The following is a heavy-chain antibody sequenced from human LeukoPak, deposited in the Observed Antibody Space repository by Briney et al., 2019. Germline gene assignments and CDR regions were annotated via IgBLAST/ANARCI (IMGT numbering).Heavy chain of an antibody. CDR1: GFTFSSYW. CDR3: ARGTPSSSGWLYYGMDV. J-gene: IGHJ6*02. CDR2: IKQDGSEK. Sequence: GGSLRLSCAASGFTFSSYWMSWVRQAPGKGLEWVANIKQDGSEKYYVDSVKGRFTISRDNAKNSLYLQMNSLRAEDTAVYYCARGTPSSSGWLYYGMDVWGQGNTVTVSS. V-gene: IGHV3-7*01. D-gene: IGHD6-19*01.